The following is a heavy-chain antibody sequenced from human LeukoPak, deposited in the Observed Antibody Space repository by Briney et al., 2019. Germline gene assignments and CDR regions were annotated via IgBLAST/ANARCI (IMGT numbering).Heavy chain of an antibody. D-gene: IGHD2-21*01. V-gene: IGHV1-2*02. CDR2: INPNSGGT. CDR3: ARADRLDGGPYLIGP. Sequence: ASVKVSCKPSGYSFTDYYMHWVRQAPGQGLEWMGWINPNSGGTSSAQKFQGRVTMTRDTSITTVYMEVSWLTSDDTAIYYCARADRLDGGPYLIGPWGQGTLVTGSS. CDR1: GYSFTDYY. J-gene: IGHJ5*02.